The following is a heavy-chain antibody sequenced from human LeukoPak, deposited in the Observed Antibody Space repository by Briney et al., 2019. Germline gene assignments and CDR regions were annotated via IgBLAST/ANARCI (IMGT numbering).Heavy chain of an antibody. CDR1: GFTFSTYA. CDR3: AKDLYGDYGGIDY. J-gene: IGHJ4*02. D-gene: IGHD4-17*01. CDR2: IRGSSIST. V-gene: IGHV3-23*01. Sequence: GGSLRLSCAASGFTFSTYAMSWVRQAPGRGLEWVSIIRGSSISTYYADSVKGRFTISRDNSRNTVYLQMNSLRAEDTAIYYCAKDLYGDYGGIDYWGQGTLVTVSS.